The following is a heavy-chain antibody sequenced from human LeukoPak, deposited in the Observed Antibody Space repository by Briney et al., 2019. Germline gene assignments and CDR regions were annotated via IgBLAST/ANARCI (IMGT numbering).Heavy chain of an antibody. Sequence: GGSLRLSCAASGFTFSSYSMNWVRQAPGKGREWVSSISGSGGRTYYTNSVKGRFTISRENFKNTVYLEMNNLGAEDTALYYCAKGGQDFDFWRFDYWGQGNLVIVSS. CDR1: GFTFSSYS. CDR3: AKGGQDFDFWRFDY. J-gene: IGHJ4*02. CDR2: ISGSGGRT. D-gene: IGHD3-3*01. V-gene: IGHV3-23*01.